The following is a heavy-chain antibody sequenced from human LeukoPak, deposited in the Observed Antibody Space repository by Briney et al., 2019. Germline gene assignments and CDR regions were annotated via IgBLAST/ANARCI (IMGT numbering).Heavy chain of an antibody. CDR3: AKDSASKKYYLDC. CDR2: IKSRTDGGTT. CDR1: GFTYSNAW. D-gene: IGHD2-15*01. J-gene: IGHJ4*02. V-gene: IGHV3-15*01. Sequence: PGGSLRLSCAASGFTYSNAWMSWVRQAPGKGLEWLGRIKSRTDGGTTDYAAPGKGRFTISRDDSQNTLYLQMNNLKAEDTAVYYCAKDSASKKYYLDCWGQGTLVTVSS.